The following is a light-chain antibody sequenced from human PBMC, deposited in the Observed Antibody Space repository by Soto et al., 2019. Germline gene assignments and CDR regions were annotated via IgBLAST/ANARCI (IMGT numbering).Light chain of an antibody. J-gene: IGKJ1*01. CDR2: AAS. V-gene: IGKV1-17*01. Sequence: GDRVTITCRASQSISRRLAWYQQKPGKAPKRLIYAASSLQGGVPSRFSGSGSGTEFTLTITSLQPEDFATYYCLLHKSYVWTFGQGTKVDIK. CDR3: LLHKSYVWT. CDR1: QSISRR.